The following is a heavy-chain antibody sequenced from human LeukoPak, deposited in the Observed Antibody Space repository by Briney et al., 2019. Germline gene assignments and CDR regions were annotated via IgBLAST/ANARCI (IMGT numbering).Heavy chain of an antibody. V-gene: IGHV3-7*01. D-gene: IGHD3-3*01. CDR3: ARESTLIFGVVNYYYYMDV. J-gene: IGHJ6*03. Sequence: GGSLRLSCAASGFTFSSYWMSWVRQAPGKGLEWVANIKQDGSEKYYVDSVKGRFTISRDNAKNSLYLQMNSLRAEDTAVYYCARESTLIFGVVNYYYYMDVWGKGTTVTVSS. CDR2: IKQDGSEK. CDR1: GFTFSSYW.